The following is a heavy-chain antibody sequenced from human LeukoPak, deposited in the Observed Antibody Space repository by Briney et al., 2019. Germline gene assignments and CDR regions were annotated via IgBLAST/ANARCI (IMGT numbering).Heavy chain of an antibody. D-gene: IGHD1-14*01. CDR1: GYTFTGYY. J-gene: IGHJ4*02. CDR3: ARGGNPPPERFDY. CDR2: INPNSGGT. V-gene: IGHV1-2*02. Sequence: GASVKVSCKASGYTFTGYYMHWVRQAPGQGLEWMGWINPNSGGTNYAQNFQGRVTMTRDTSISTVYMELSRLRSDDTAVYYCARGGNPPPERFDYWGQGTLVTVSS.